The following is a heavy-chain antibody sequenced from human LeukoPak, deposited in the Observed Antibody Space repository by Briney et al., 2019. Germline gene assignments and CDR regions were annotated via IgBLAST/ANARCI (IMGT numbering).Heavy chain of an antibody. J-gene: IGHJ4*02. CDR2: ISGSGGST. CDR1: GFTFSSYA. Sequence: GGSLGLSCAASGFTFSSYAMSWVRQAPGKGLEWVSAISGSGGSTYYADSVKGRFTISRDNSKNTLYLQMNSLRAEDTAVYYCTRLGRYYFDYWGQGTLVTVSS. D-gene: IGHD5/OR15-5a*01. V-gene: IGHV3-23*01. CDR3: TRLGRYYFDY.